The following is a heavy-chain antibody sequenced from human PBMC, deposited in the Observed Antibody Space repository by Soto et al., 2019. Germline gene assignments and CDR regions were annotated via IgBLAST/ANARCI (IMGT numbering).Heavy chain of an antibody. CDR1: GGTFSSYA. J-gene: IGHJ6*02. Sequence: QVQLVQSGAEVKKPGSSVKVSCKASGGTFSSYAISWVRQAPGQGLEWMGGIIPISETTNYAQKFQGRVTNTADESKSTAYMELSSLRSEDTAVYYCARSQGSSTSLEIYYYYDYGMDVWRQGTTVTVSS. V-gene: IGHV1-69*01. CDR2: IIPISETT. D-gene: IGHD2-2*01. CDR3: ARSQGSSTSLEIYYYYDYGMDV.